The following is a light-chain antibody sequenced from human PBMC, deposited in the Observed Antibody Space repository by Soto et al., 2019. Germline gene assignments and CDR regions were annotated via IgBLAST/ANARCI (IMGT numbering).Light chain of an antibody. V-gene: IGKV4-1*01. Sequence: DIVMTQSPDSLAVSLGERATINCKSSQTVLYSSINKNCLACYQQKPGQPPNLLIYWASTRESGVPDRFSGSGSGTDFTLTISNLQAEDVAVYYCQQYHSLPLTFGGGTRVEIK. J-gene: IGKJ4*01. CDR3: QQYHSLPLT. CDR1: QTVLYSSINKNC. CDR2: WAS.